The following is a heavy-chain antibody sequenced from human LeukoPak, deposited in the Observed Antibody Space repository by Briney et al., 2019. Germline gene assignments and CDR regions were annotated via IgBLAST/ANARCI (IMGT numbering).Heavy chain of an antibody. CDR3: ASRVYGLGSFNY. Sequence: SETLSLTCTVSGDSISSTSYYWDWIRQPPGKRLEWIGSIYNSGTTYYNPSLKSRVTISVDTSKNQFSLKVSSVAAADTAVYYCASRVYGLGSFNYWGQGTLVTVSS. D-gene: IGHD3-10*01. CDR2: IYNSGTT. CDR1: GDSISSTSYY. J-gene: IGHJ4*01. V-gene: IGHV4-39*01.